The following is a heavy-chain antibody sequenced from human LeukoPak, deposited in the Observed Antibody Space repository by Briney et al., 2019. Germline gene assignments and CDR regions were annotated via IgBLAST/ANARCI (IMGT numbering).Heavy chain of an antibody. Sequence: SETLSLTCAVYGGSFSGYYWSWIRQPPGKGLEWIGEINHSGSTNYNPSLKSRVPISVDTSKNQFSLKLSSVTAADTAVYYCARIGLSATVTAYYMDVWGKGTTVTVSS. J-gene: IGHJ6*03. D-gene: IGHD4-17*01. CDR3: ARIGLSATVTAYYMDV. CDR2: INHSGST. V-gene: IGHV4-34*01. CDR1: GGSFSGYY.